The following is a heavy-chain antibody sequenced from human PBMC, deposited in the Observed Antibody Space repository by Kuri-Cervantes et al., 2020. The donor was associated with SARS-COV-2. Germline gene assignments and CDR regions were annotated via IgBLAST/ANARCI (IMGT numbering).Heavy chain of an antibody. D-gene: IGHD2-21*01. V-gene: IGHV3-30-3*01. CDR2: TSYDGTSK. CDR3: ARGRVGVQDF. Sequence: GESLKISCAASGFTFNNYAMHWVRQTPGEGLEWVAITSYDGTSKYYADSVKGRFTISRDNSKNTLYLQMNSQRGDDTAVYFCARGRVGVQDFWGQGTLVTVSS. CDR1: GFTFNNYA. J-gene: IGHJ4*02.